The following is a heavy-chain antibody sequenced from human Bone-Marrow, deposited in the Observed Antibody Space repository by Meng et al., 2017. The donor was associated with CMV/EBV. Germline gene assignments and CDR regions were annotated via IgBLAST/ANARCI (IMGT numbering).Heavy chain of an antibody. J-gene: IGHJ4*02. V-gene: IGHV1-69*12. Sequence: VRLVHAGAGGKKPGSPVKVSCKASGGTFSSYAISWVRQAPGQGLEWMGGIIPIFGTANYAQKFQGRVTITADESTSTAYMELSSLRSEDTAVYYCARGEGYSSSWSDPFDYWGQGTLVTVSS. CDR3: ARGEGYSSSWSDPFDY. CDR1: GGTFSSYA. CDR2: IIPIFGTA. D-gene: IGHD6-13*01.